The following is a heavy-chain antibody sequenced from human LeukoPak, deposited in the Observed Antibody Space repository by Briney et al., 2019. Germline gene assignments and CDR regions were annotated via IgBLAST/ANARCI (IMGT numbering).Heavy chain of an antibody. J-gene: IGHJ4*02. CDR3: ARDFPLVGLDYGGNVGVFDY. Sequence: ASVKVSCKASGYTFTSYGISWVRQAPGQGLEWMGWISAYNGNTNYAQKLQGRVTMTTDTSTSTAYMELRSLRSDDTAVYYCARDFPLVGLDYGGNVGVFDYWGQGTLVPVSS. V-gene: IGHV1-18*01. D-gene: IGHD4-17*01. CDR2: ISAYNGNT. CDR1: GYTFTSYG.